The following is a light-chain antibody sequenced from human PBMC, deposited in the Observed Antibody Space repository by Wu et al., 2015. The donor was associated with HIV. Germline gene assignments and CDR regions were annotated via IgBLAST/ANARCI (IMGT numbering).Light chain of an antibody. CDR1: QGIDSA. CDR3: LQFINYPFT. Sequence: AIQLTQSPSSLSASVGDTVTITCRTSQGIDSALAWYQQKPGKAPNLLIYAASTLQTGVSSRFSGGGSGTDFTLTISSLQPEDLATYHCLQFINYPFTFGPGTKV. V-gene: IGKV1D-13*01. CDR2: AAS. J-gene: IGKJ3*01.